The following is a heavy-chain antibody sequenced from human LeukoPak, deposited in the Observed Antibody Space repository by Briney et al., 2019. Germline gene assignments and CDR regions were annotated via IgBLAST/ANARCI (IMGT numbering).Heavy chain of an antibody. CDR1: GYTFTSYG. D-gene: IGHD3-22*01. Sequence: GASVKVSCKASGYTFTSYGISWVRQAPGQGLEWMGWISAYNGNTNYAQKLQGRVTMTTDTSTSTAYMELRSLRSDDTAVYYCASRRRYYYDSSGPLDAFDIWGQGTMVTVSS. V-gene: IGHV1-18*01. J-gene: IGHJ3*02. CDR2: ISAYNGNT. CDR3: ASRRRYYYDSSGPLDAFDI.